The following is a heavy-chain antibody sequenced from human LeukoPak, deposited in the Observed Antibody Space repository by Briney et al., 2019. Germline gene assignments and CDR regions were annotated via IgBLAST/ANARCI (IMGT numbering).Heavy chain of an antibody. D-gene: IGHD6-13*01. CDR1: GFTFSSYA. CDR3: AIAAAGMEDFDY. J-gene: IGHJ4*02. CDR2: ISGSGGSA. Sequence: PGGSLRLSCAASGFTFSSYAMSWVRQAPGKGLEWVSAISGSGGSAYYADSVKGRFTISRDNSKNTLYLQMNSLRAEDTAVYYCAIAAAGMEDFDYWGQGTLVTVSS. V-gene: IGHV3-23*01.